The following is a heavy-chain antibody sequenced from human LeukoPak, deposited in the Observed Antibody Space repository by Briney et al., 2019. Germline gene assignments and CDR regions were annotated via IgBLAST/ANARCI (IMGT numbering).Heavy chain of an antibody. D-gene: IGHD6-13*01. Sequence: GGSLRLSCAASGFTFSSYGMHWVRQAPGKGLEWVAVISYDGSNKYYADSVKGRFTISRDNSKNTLYLQMNSLRAEDTGVYYCAKHDVYSSSWYYFDYWGQGTLVTVSS. CDR2: ISYDGSNK. CDR3: AKHDVYSSSWYYFDY. J-gene: IGHJ4*02. CDR1: GFTFSSYG. V-gene: IGHV3-30*18.